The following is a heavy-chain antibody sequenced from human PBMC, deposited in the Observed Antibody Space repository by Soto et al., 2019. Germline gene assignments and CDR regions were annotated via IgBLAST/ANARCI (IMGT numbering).Heavy chain of an antibody. CDR2: MNPNSGNT. CDR1: GYTFTSYD. Sequence: QVQLVQSGAEVKKPGASVKVSCKASGYTFTSYDINWVRQATGQGLEWMGWMNPNSGNTGYAQKFQGRVTMTSKTSISTAYMELSSLRSEDTAVYYCARGLRDYYDSSGYFYYYYGMDVWGQGTTVTVSS. CDR3: ARGLRDYYDSSGYFYYYYGMDV. J-gene: IGHJ6*02. D-gene: IGHD3-22*01. V-gene: IGHV1-8*01.